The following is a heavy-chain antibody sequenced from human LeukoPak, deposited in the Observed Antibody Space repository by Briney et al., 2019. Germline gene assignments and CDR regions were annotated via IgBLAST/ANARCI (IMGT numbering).Heavy chain of an antibody. CDR1: GLTFSSQA. D-gene: IGHD3-3*01. Sequence: GGSLRLSCAASGLTFSSQAMHWVRQAPGKGLEYVSAIVSNGGNTYYADSVRGRFTISRDNSKDTVYLQMGSLRPEDTAVYYCARGGYYAASDIWGQGAPVTVSS. CDR2: IVSNGGNT. V-gene: IGHV3-64*02. CDR3: ARGGYYAASDI. J-gene: IGHJ4*02.